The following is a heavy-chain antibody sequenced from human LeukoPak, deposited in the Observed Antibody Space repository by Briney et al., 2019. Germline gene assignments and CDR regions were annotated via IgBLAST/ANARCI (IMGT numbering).Heavy chain of an antibody. CDR2: IYYSGST. Sequence: PSETLSLTCTVSGGSISRGGYYWSWIRQHPGKGLEWFGYIYYSGSTYYNPSLKSRVTISVDTSKNQFSLKLSSVTAADTAVYYCARDGWLDSSSRHNWFDPWGQGTLVIVSS. D-gene: IGHD6-13*01. J-gene: IGHJ5*02. CDR1: GGSISRGGYY. V-gene: IGHV4-31*03. CDR3: ARDGWLDSSSRHNWFDP.